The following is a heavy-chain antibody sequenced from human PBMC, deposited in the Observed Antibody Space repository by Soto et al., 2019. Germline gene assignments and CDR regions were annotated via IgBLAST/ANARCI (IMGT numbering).Heavy chain of an antibody. D-gene: IGHD3-3*01. CDR2: IIPIFGTA. J-gene: IGHJ5*02. CDR3: ATQRITIFGVVRDNWFAP. Sequence: QVQLVQSGAEVKKPGSSVKVSCKASGGTFSSYAISWVRQAPGQGLEWMGGIIPIFGTANYAQKFQGRVTITADESTSTAYMELSSLRSEDTAVYYCATQRITIFGVVRDNWFAPWGQGTLVTVSS. CDR1: GGTFSSYA. V-gene: IGHV1-69*12.